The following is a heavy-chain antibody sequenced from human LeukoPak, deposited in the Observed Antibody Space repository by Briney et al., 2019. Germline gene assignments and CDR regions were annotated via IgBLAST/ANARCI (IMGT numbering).Heavy chain of an antibody. D-gene: IGHD3-22*01. CDR2: IYSGGST. Sequence: GGSLRLSCAASGFTVSSNYMSWVRQAPGKGLEWVSVIYSGGSTYYADSVKGRFTISRDNSKNTLYLQMNSLRAEDTAVYYCAREGRRYYDSSGYYSEAFDIWGQGTMVTVSS. J-gene: IGHJ3*02. V-gene: IGHV3-53*01. CDR3: AREGRRYYDSSGYYSEAFDI. CDR1: GFTVSSNY.